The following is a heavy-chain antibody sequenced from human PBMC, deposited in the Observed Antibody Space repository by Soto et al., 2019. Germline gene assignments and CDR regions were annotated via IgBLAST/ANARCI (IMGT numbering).Heavy chain of an antibody. V-gene: IGHV3-64D*08. Sequence: GGSLRLSCSASGFTFSSYAMHWVRQAPGKGLEYVSAISSNGGSTYYADSVKGRFTISRDNSKNTLYLQMSSLRAEDTAVYYCVKDQYYYYDSSGPDYWGQGTLVTVSS. J-gene: IGHJ4*02. D-gene: IGHD3-22*01. CDR2: ISSNGGST. CDR3: VKDQYYYYDSSGPDY. CDR1: GFTFSSYA.